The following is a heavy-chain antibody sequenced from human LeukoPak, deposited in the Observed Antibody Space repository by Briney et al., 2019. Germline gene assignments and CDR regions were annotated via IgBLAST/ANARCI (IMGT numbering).Heavy chain of an antibody. V-gene: IGHV3-21*01. CDR3: AKDSKRWKTYYYESGNYYFDY. D-gene: IGHD3-10*01. CDR2: IGGSSSYI. J-gene: IGHJ4*02. CDR1: GFTFSSYS. Sequence: GGSLRLSCAASGFTFSSYSMNWVRQAPGKGLEWVSSIGGSSSYIYYADSVKGRFTISRDNSKNTLYLQMNSLRAEDTAVYFCAKDSKRWKTYYYESGNYYFDYWGQGTLVTVSS.